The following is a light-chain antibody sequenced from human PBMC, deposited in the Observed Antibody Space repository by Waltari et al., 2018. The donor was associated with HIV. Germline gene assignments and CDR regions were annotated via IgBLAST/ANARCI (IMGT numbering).Light chain of an antibody. J-gene: IGLJ1*01. CDR1: SSNVGSDDL. V-gene: IGLV2-23*02. CDR2: EVT. Sequence: QSALTQPASVSGSPGQSITISCTGTSSNVGSDDLVPWYQQHPGEAPKLIIYEVTKRPSGVSNRFSGSKSGNTASLTISGLQAEDEADYYCCSCPRSGIRYVFGTGTKVTVL. CDR3: CSCPRSGIRYV.